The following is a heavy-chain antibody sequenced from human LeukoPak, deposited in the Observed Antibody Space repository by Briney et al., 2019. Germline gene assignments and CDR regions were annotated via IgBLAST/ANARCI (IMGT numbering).Heavy chain of an antibody. J-gene: IGHJ4*02. Sequence: GGSPRLSCAASGFTFSSYAMSWVRQAPGKGLEWVSVIYSIGSTYYTDSVKGRFTISRDNSKSTVYLQMDSLRAEDTAVYYCVRDSDSFGFDHWGQGTLVTVSS. CDR3: VRDSDSFGFDH. CDR1: GFTFSSYA. CDR2: IYSIGST. D-gene: IGHD3-10*01. V-gene: IGHV3-53*01.